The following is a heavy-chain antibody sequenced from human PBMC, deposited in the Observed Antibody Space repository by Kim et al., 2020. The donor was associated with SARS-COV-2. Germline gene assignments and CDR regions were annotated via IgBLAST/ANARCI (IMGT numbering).Heavy chain of an antibody. CDR1: GVSFSGYY. V-gene: IGHV4-34*01. CDR2: INHSGST. Sequence: SETLSLTCAVYGVSFSGYYWSWIRQPPGKGLEWIGEINHSGSTNYNPSLKSRVTISVDTSKNQFSLKLSSVTAADTAVYYCARWAYYDFWSGYSSRYYFDYWGQGTLVTVSS. J-gene: IGHJ4*02. CDR3: ARWAYYDFWSGYSSRYYFDY. D-gene: IGHD3-3*01.